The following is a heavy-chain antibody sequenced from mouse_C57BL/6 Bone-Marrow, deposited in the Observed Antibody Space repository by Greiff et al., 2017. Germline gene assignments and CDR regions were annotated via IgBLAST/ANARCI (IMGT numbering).Heavy chain of an antibody. D-gene: IGHD2-1*01. CDR3: TTTVYYVIPGAY. CDR2: IDPENGDT. Sequence: EVQLQQSGAELVRPGASVKLSCTASGFNIKDDYMHWVKQRPEQGLEWIGWIDPENGDTEYASKFQGKATITADTSSNTAYLQLSSLTSEDTAVYYCTTTVYYVIPGAYWGQGTLVTVSA. V-gene: IGHV14-4*01. CDR1: GFNIKDDY. J-gene: IGHJ3*01.